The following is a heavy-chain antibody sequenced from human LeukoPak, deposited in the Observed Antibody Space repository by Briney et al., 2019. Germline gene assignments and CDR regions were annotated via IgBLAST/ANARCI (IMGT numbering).Heavy chain of an antibody. D-gene: IGHD2-2*03. CDR3: ARIGYCSSTSCSSAGAFDI. CDR2: VSSSGGST. Sequence: GGSLRLSCAASGFTFSSYAMSWVRQAPGKGLEWVSAVSSSGGSTYYADSVKGRFTISRDNSKNTLYLQMNSLRAEDTAVYYCARIGYCSSTSCSSAGAFDIWGQGTMVTVSS. J-gene: IGHJ3*02. V-gene: IGHV3-23*01. CDR1: GFTFSSYA.